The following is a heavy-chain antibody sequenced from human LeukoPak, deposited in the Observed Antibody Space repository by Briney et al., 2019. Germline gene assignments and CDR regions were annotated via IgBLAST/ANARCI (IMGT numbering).Heavy chain of an antibody. J-gene: IGHJ4*02. CDR3: AKDRGCPDY. CDR2: ISYDGSNK. CDR1: GFTFSSYG. Sequence: GGSLRLSCAASGFTFSSYGMHWVRQAPGKGLEWVAVISYDGSNKYYADSVKGRFTISRDNSKNTLYLQMNSLRAEDTAVYYCAKDRGCPDYWGRGTLVTVSS. V-gene: IGHV3-30*18. D-gene: IGHD3-16*01.